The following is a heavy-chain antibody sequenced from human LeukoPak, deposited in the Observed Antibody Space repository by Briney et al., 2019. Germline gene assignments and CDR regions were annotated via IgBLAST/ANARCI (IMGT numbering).Heavy chain of an antibody. CDR1: GGTFSSYA. Sequence: SVKVSCKASGGTFSSYAISWVRQAPGQGLEWMGGIIPIFGTANYAQKFQGRVTITADESTSTAYMELSSLRSEDTAVYYCARDPDCSGGSCYSGNDYWGQGTLVTVSS. V-gene: IGHV1-69*13. CDR2: IIPIFGTA. CDR3: ARDPDCSGGSCYSGNDY. D-gene: IGHD2-15*01. J-gene: IGHJ4*02.